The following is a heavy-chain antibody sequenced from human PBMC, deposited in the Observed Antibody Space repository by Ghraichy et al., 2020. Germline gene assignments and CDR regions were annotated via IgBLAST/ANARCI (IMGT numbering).Heavy chain of an antibody. D-gene: IGHD3-22*01. J-gene: IGHJ4*02. CDR3: ARHLGRDYYYSSGTFDY. CDR1: GGSISSYY. Sequence: SETLSLTCTVSGGSISSYYWSWIRQPPGKGLEWIGSIYYSGSTNYNPSLKSRVTISVDTSKNQFSLKLSSVTAADTAVYYCARHLGRDYYYSSGTFDYWGQGTLVTVSS. V-gene: IGHV4-59*08. CDR2: IYYSGST.